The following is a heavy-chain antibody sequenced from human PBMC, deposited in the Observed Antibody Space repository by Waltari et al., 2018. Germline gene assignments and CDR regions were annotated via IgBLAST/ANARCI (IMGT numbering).Heavy chain of an antibody. CDR3: AKGSGGAFDI. D-gene: IGHD3-16*01. V-gene: IGHV3-9*03. CDR1: GFTFDDYA. CDR2: ISWNSGSI. J-gene: IGHJ3*02. Sequence: EVQLVESGGGLVQPGRSLRLSCAASGFTFDDYAMHWVRQAPGKGLEWVSGISWNSGSIGYADAVKGRFTISRDNAKNSLYLQMNSLRAEDMALYYCAKGSGGAFDIWGQGTMVTVSS.